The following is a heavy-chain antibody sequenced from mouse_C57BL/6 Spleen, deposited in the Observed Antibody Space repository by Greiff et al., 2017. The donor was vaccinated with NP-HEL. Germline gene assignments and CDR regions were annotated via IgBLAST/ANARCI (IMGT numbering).Heavy chain of an antibody. J-gene: IGHJ2*01. Sequence: EVKLMESGAELVKPGASVKLSCTASGFNIKDYYMHWVKQRTEQGLEWIGRIDPEDGETKYAPKFQGKATITADTSSNTAYLQLSSLTSEDTAVYYCARIPYYYGSSRAEGYYFDYGGQGTTLTVSS. V-gene: IGHV14-2*01. CDR2: IDPEDGET. D-gene: IGHD1-1*01. CDR1: GFNIKDYY. CDR3: ARIPYYYGSSRAEGYYFDY.